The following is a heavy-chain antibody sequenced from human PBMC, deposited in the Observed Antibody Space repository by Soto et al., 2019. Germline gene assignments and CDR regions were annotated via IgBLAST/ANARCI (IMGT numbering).Heavy chain of an antibody. CDR3: ARDWRLAYCGGDCYSEDAFDI. CDR1: GGTFSSYA. D-gene: IGHD2-21*02. V-gene: IGHV1-69*13. J-gene: IGHJ3*02. CDR2: IIPILGTA. Sequence: SVKVSCKASGGTFSSYAISWVRQAPGQGLEWMGGIIPILGTANYAQKFQGRVTITADESTSTAYMELSSLRSEDTAVYYCARDWRLAYCGGDCYSEDAFDIWGQGTMVTVSS.